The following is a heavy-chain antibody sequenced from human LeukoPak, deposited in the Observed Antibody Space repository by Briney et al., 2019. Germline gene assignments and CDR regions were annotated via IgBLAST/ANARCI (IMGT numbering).Heavy chain of an antibody. V-gene: IGHV3-30*04. Sequence: GGSLRLSCSASGFTFSSYAMHWVRQAPGKGLEWVAVISYDGSNKYYADSVKGRFTISRDNSKNTLYLQMNSLRAEDTAVYYCAKLFEMATIKWSFDYWGQGTLVTVSS. CDR1: GFTFSSYA. CDR2: ISYDGSNK. CDR3: AKLFEMATIKWSFDY. J-gene: IGHJ4*02. D-gene: IGHD5-24*01.